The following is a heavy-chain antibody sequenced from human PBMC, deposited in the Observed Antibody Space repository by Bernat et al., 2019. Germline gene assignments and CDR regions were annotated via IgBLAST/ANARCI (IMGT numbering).Heavy chain of an antibody. CDR2: ISGSGGST. CDR3: AKDPLWFGKFLDAFDI. Sequence: EVQLLESGGGLVQPGGSLRLSCAASGFTFSSYAMSWVRQAPGKGLEWVSAISGSGGSTYYADSVKGRFTISRDNSKNTLYLQMNSLRAEDTAVYYCAKDPLWFGKFLDAFDIWGQGTMVTVSS. CDR1: GFTFSSYA. J-gene: IGHJ3*02. D-gene: IGHD3-10*01. V-gene: IGHV3-23*01.